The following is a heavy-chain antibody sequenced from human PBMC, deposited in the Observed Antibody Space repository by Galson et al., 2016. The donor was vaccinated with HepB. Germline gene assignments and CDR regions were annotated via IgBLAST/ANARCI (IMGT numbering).Heavy chain of an antibody. D-gene: IGHD2-21*02. CDR3: AGDWSSEGDYGLDV. CDR1: GYTLSELN. CDR2: FDPEEGTT. Sequence: SVKVSCKVSGYTLSELNIHWVRQIPGKGLEWVGGFDPEEGTTIHAQKFQGRVTFTEDTSTDTAYMELRSLKSDDTAIYYCAGDWSSEGDYGLDVWGQGTTVIVSS. J-gene: IGHJ6*02. V-gene: IGHV1-24*01.